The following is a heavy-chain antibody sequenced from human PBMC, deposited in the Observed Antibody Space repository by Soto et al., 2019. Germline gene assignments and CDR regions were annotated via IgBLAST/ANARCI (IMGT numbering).Heavy chain of an antibody. V-gene: IGHV2-5*02. J-gene: IGHJ4*02. D-gene: IGHD1-7*01. CDR2: SYWDADQ. CDR3: AHMVEWNYYFDY. Sequence: QITLKESGPTLVKPTQTLTLTCTFSGFSLSTSGWGVGWFRQPPGKALEWLALSYWDADQRYSPSLKSRLTITKDTSNHQVVLTLTNMDPVDTATYYCAHMVEWNYYFDYWGQGTLVTVSA. CDR1: GFSLSTSGWG.